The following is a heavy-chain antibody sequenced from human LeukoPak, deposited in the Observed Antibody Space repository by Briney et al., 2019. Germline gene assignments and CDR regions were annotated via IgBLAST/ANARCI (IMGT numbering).Heavy chain of an antibody. Sequence: SETLSLTCAVYGGSISGYYWSWIRQPPGKGLEWIGYIYHSGSTNYNPSLKSRVTISVDTSKNQFSLKLSSVTAADTAVYYCARALLVGRTDLANWGERTLGTVSS. CDR1: GGSISGYY. V-gene: IGHV4-59*12. J-gene: IGHJ1*01. CDR3: ARALLVGRTDLAN. D-gene: IGHD2-21*01. CDR2: IYHSGST.